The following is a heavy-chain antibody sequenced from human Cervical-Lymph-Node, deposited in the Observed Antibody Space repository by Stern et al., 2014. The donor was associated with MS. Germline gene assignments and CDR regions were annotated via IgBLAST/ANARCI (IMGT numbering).Heavy chain of an antibody. CDR1: GASISTDNW. D-gene: IGHD2-2*01. V-gene: IGHV4-4*02. Sequence: LQLQESGPGLVKPSGTLSLTCAVSGASISTDNWWSWVRQPPGQGLEWIGDVYHSGSANYNPSLKSRVTMSVDESKNQFSLRLTSVTAADTAVYYCARDFEFQLLCDWGQGALVTVSS. CDR2: VYHSGSA. CDR3: ARDFEFQLLCD. J-gene: IGHJ4*02.